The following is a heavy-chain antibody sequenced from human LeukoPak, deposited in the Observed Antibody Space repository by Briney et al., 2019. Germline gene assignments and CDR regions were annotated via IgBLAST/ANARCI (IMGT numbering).Heavy chain of an antibody. J-gene: IGHJ4*02. V-gene: IGHV3-7*03. CDR1: GFTFSNYW. D-gene: IGHD3-10*01. CDR3: VRYGSGSSRQFDY. Sequence: GGSLRLSCAASGFTFSNYWMSWVRQAPGKGLEWVANIKEDGIDKYYVGSVRGRFTISRDNAENSLYLQMNSLRAEDTAIYYCVRYGSGSSRQFDYWGQGTLVTVSS. CDR2: IKEDGIDK.